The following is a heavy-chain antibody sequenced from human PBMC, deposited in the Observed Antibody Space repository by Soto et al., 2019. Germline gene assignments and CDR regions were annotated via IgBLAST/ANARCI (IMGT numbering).Heavy chain of an antibody. CDR3: ARGNNFPRTYYYDSSGYYLYYFDY. CDR2: INHSGST. J-gene: IGHJ4*02. D-gene: IGHD3-22*01. Sequence: SETLSLTCAVYGGSFSSYYWSWIRQPPGEGLEWIGEINHSGSTNYNPSLKSRVTISVDTSKNQFSLKLSSVTAADTAVYYCARGNNFPRTYYYDSSGYYLYYFDYWGQGTLVTVSS. CDR1: GGSFSSYY. V-gene: IGHV4-34*01.